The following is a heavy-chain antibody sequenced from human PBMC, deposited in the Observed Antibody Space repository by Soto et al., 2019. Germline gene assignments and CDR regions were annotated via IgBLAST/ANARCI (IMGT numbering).Heavy chain of an antibody. V-gene: IGHV4-39*02. Sequence: QLQLQESGPGLVKPSETLSLTCTVSGGSISSSSYYWGWIRQTPGKGLEWIGSIYYSGSTYYNTSLKSRVTISIDTSKKHFSLKLSSVTAADTAVYYCATQEVGGSYVYTFDPWGQGTLVTVSS. J-gene: IGHJ5*02. D-gene: IGHD1-26*01. CDR3: ATQEVGGSYVYTFDP. CDR1: GGSISSSSYY. CDR2: IYYSGST.